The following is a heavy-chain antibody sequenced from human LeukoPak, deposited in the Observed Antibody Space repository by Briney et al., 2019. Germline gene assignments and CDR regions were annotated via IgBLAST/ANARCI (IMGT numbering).Heavy chain of an antibody. CDR3: AREVWAYYDSSGYKYFDY. Sequence: PGGSLRLSCAASGFTFSSYTMHWVRQAPGKGLEYVSAISSNGGSTYYANSVKGRFTISRDNSKNTLYLQMGSLSAEDMAVYYCAREVWAYYDSSGYKYFDYWGQGTLVAVSS. D-gene: IGHD3-22*01. V-gene: IGHV3-64*01. J-gene: IGHJ4*02. CDR1: GFTFSSYT. CDR2: ISSNGGST.